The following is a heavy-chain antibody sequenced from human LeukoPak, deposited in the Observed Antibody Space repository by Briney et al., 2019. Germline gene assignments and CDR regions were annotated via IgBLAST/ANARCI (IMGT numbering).Heavy chain of an antibody. Sequence: GGSLRLSCAASGFAVSSNHMSWVRQAPGKGLEWVSVICDTDSTNYAHSVEGRFIISRDNPKNTLYLQMNSLRVEDTAIYYCARGPDAAKLSTWGQGTLVTVSS. CDR1: GFAVSSNH. CDR3: ARGPDAAKLST. D-gene: IGHD6-25*01. CDR2: ICDTDST. J-gene: IGHJ5*02. V-gene: IGHV3-53*01.